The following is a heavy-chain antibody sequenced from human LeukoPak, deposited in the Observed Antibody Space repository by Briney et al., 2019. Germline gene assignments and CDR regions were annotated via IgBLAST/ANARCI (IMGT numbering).Heavy chain of an antibody. J-gene: IGHJ4*02. CDR3: AKARTPVVGATYFDY. CDR1: GFTVSSNY. D-gene: IGHD1-26*01. V-gene: IGHV3-9*01. CDR2: ISWNSGSI. Sequence: PGGSLRLSCAASGFTVSSNYMSWVRQAPGKGLEWVSGISWNSGSIGYADSVKGRFTISRDNAKSSLYLQMNSLRAEDTALYYCAKARTPVVGATYFDYWGQGTLVTVSS.